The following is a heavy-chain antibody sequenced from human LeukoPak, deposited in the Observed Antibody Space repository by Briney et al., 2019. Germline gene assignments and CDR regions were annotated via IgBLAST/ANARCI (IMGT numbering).Heavy chain of an antibody. CDR2: IYPGDSDT. CDR3: ARPYSSSYFDY. Sequence: GESLKISCKGSGYSFTSYWIGWVRQMPGKGLEWMGTIYPGDSDTRYSPSFQGQVTISADKSISTAYLQWSSLKASDTAVYYCARPYSSSYFDYWGQGTLVTVSS. V-gene: IGHV5-51*01. J-gene: IGHJ4*02. D-gene: IGHD6-13*01. CDR1: GYSFTSYW.